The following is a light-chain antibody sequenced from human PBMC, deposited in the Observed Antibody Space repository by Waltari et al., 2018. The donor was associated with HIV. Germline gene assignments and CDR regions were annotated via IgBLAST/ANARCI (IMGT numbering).Light chain of an antibody. CDR2: DVS. Sequence: QSALTQPRSVSGSPGQSVTISCTGTSSAVGASPYCSWYRQNPGKVPKLMIYDVSKRPSGVPDRFSGSRSGNTASLTISGLQAEDEADYFCCSYAGNYSYVFGSGSRVTVL. CDR1: SSAVGASPY. CDR3: CSYAGNYSYV. V-gene: IGLV2-11*01. J-gene: IGLJ1*01.